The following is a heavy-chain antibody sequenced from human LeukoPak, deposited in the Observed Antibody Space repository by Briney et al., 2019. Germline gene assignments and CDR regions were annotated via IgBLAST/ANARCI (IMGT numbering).Heavy chain of an antibody. D-gene: IGHD3-10*01. CDR3: ARGARGGIPQDDAFDI. J-gene: IGHJ3*02. V-gene: IGHV1-69*06. CDR1: GGTFSSYA. Sequence: ASVKVSCKASGGTFSSYAISWVRQAPGQGLEWMGGIIPIFGTANYAQKFQGRVTITADKSTSTAYMELSSLRSEDTAVYYCARGARGGIPQDDAFDIWGQGTMVTVS. CDR2: IIPIFGTA.